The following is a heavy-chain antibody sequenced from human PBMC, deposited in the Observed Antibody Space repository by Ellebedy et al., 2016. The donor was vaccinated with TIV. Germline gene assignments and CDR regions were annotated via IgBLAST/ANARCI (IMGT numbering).Heavy chain of an antibody. CDR3: ARAYGSRGGYWFDP. V-gene: IGHV4-39*07. CDR1: GGSISSSSYY. D-gene: IGHD3-10*01. CDR2: IYYSGST. Sequence: SETLSLTXTVSGGSISSSSYYWGWIRQPPGKGLEWIGSIYYSGSTYYNPSLKSRVTISVDTSKNQFSLKLSSVTAADTAVYYCARAYGSRGGYWFDPWGQGTLVTVSS. J-gene: IGHJ5*02.